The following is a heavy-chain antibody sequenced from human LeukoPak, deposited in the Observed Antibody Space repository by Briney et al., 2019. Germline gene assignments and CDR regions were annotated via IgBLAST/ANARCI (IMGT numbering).Heavy chain of an antibody. CDR2: ISYDGSNK. V-gene: IGHV3-30*18. Sequence: QTGRSLRLSCAASGFTFSSYGMHWVRQAPGKGLEWVAVISYDGSNKYYADSVKGRFTISRDNSKNTLYLQMNSLRAEDTAVYYCANPGIAVAHYWGQGTLVTVSS. J-gene: IGHJ4*02. D-gene: IGHD6-19*01. CDR1: GFTFSSYG. CDR3: ANPGIAVAHY.